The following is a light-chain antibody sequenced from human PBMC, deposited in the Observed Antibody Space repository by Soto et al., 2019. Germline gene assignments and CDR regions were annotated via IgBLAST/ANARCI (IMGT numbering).Light chain of an antibody. V-gene: IGKV1-5*01. J-gene: IGKJ5*01. Sequence: DIQMTQSPSTLSASMGDGATISCRASQSIGSWLAWYQQKPGRAPKLLIYDASSLQSGVPSRFSGTVSGTEFTLSISSLQPDDFAIYYCLQYNSYPGTFGQGTRLEIK. CDR2: DAS. CDR3: LQYNSYPGT. CDR1: QSIGSW.